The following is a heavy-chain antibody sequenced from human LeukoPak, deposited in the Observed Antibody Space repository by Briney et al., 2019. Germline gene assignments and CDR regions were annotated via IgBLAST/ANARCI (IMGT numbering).Heavy chain of an antibody. J-gene: IGHJ5*02. CDR3: ARGDSSGYYQNWFDP. CDR2: IYHGGSI. Sequence: PSETLSLTCAVSGGSISSGGYPWRWIRQPPGKGLGWIGYIYHGGSIYYNPSLKSRVTISVDRSKNQISLKLSSVTAADTAVYYCARGDSSGYYQNWFDPWGQGTLVTVAS. V-gene: IGHV4-30-2*01. D-gene: IGHD3-22*01. CDR1: GGSISSGGYP.